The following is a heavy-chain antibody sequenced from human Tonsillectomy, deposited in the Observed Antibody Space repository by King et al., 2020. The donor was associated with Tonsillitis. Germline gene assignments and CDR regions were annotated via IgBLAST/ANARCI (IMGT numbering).Heavy chain of an antibody. CDR2: ISFDGSNK. V-gene: IGHV3-30*04. CDR3: ARRDGALDYYYYGMDV. Sequence: VQLVESGGGVVQPGRSLRLSCAASGFTFSSYAMHWVRQAPGRGLEGVAFISFDGSNKYYADSVKGRFTISRDNSKNTLHLQINSLRAEDTAVYFCARRDGALDYYYYGMDVWGQGTTVTVSS. D-gene: IGHD4-17*01. CDR1: GFTFSSYA. J-gene: IGHJ6*02.